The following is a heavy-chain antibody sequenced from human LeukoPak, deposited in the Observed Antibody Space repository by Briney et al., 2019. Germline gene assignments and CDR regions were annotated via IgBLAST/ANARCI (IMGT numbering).Heavy chain of an antibody. CDR1: GFTFSSYG. V-gene: IGHV3-30*02. D-gene: IGHD1-26*01. Sequence: PGGSLRLSCAASGFTFSSYGMHWVRQAPGKGLEWVAFIRYDGSNKYYADSVKGRFTISRDNSKNTLYLQMNSLRAGDTAVYYCAKDRVVGATTAPFDYWGQGTLATVSS. J-gene: IGHJ4*02. CDR2: IRYDGSNK. CDR3: AKDRVVGATTAPFDY.